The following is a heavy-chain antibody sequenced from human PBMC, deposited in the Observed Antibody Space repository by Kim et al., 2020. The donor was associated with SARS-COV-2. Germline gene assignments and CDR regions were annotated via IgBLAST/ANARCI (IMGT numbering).Heavy chain of an antibody. Sequence: GGSLRLSCAASGFTFSSYAMSWVRQAPGKGLEWVSAISGSGGSTYYADSVKGRFTISRDNSKNTLYLQMNSLRAEDTAVYYCAKDYVWGSYRNWFDPWGQGTLVTVSS. J-gene: IGHJ5*02. CDR3: AKDYVWGSYRNWFDP. V-gene: IGHV3-23*01. D-gene: IGHD3-16*02. CDR2: ISGSGGST. CDR1: GFTFSSYA.